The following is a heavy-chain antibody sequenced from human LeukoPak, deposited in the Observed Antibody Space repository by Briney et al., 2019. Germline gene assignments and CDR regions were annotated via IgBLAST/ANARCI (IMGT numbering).Heavy chain of an antibody. D-gene: IGHD3-16*01. CDR1: GYSFTDYN. Sequence: ASMKVSCKASGYSFTDYNIHWVRQAPGQGLEWMGWVNANSGGTHYAQKFQGRVTMTRNTSISTAYMELSSLRSEDTAVYYCARVRPGGVRIDYWGQGTLVTVSS. CDR3: ARVRPGGVRIDY. CDR2: VNANSGGT. J-gene: IGHJ4*02. V-gene: IGHV1-8*02.